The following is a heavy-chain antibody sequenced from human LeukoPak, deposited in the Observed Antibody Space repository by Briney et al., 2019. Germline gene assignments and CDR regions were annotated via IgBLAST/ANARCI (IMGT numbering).Heavy chain of an antibody. CDR1: GYTFTSYG. CDR3: ARDRIFGVVIKYNWFDP. D-gene: IGHD3-3*02. J-gene: IGHJ5*02. V-gene: IGHV1-18*01. CDR2: ISAYNGNT. Sequence: GESLKVSCKASGYTFTSYGISWVRQAPGQGLEWMGWISAYNGNTNYAQKLQGRVTMTTDTSTSTAYMELRSLRSDGTAVYYCARDRIFGVVIKYNWFDPWGQGTLVTVSS.